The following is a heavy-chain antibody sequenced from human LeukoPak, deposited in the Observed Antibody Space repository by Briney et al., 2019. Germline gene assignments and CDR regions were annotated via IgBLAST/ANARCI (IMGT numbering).Heavy chain of an antibody. Sequence: GGSLRLSCAASGFTFGSYSMTWVRQAPGKGLEWVSLIDSNSNFMNYADSVKGRFTVSRDNAKKSLYLEMNSLRAEDTAVYYCAKDSHSWSRDYWGQGTLVTVSS. CDR2: IDSNSNFM. CDR1: GFTFGSYS. V-gene: IGHV3-21*01. D-gene: IGHD6-13*01. J-gene: IGHJ4*02. CDR3: AKDSHSWSRDY.